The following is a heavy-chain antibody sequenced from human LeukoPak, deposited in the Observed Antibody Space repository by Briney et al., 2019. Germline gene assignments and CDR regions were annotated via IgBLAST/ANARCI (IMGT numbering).Heavy chain of an antibody. CDR2: ISGSGGTI. CDR3: AREPGDV. CDR1: GFTFSTYA. V-gene: IGHV3-23*01. J-gene: IGHJ6*02. Sequence: GGSLRLSCAASGFTFSTYAISWVRQAPGKGLEWVSTISGSGGTIYYADSVKGRFTISRDNSKNTLYLQMNSLRAEDTAVYYCAREPGDVWGQGTTVTVSS.